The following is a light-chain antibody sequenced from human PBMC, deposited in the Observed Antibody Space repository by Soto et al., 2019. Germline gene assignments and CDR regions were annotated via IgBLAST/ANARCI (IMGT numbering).Light chain of an antibody. Sequence: EIVLTQSPATLSLSPCEIYKLSCIASQSVSSYLAWYQQKPGQAPRLLIYDASNRATGIPARFSGSGSGTDFTLTISSLEPEDFAVYYCQQRSKWPLTFGGGTKVDIK. CDR2: DAS. J-gene: IGKJ4*01. V-gene: IGKV3-11*01. CDR3: QQRSKWPLT. CDR1: QSVSSY.